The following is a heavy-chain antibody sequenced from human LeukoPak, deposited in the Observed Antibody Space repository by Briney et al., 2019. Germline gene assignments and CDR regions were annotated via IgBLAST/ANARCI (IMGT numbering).Heavy chain of an antibody. CDR2: IWYDGSNK. D-gene: IGHD6-13*01. J-gene: IGHJ4*02. CDR1: GFTFSSYG. CDR3: ARDTGSSWYLVS. Sequence: GGSLRLSCAASGFTFSSYGMHWVRQAPGKGLEWVAVIWYDGSNKYYADSVKGRFTISRDNSKNTLYLQMNSLRAEDTAVYYCARDTGSSWYLVSWGQGTLITVSS. V-gene: IGHV3-33*01.